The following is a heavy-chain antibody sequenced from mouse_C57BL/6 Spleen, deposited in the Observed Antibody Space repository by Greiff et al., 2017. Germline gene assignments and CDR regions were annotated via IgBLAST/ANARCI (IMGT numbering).Heavy chain of an antibody. Sequence: VQLQQSGPELVKPGASVKISCKASGYAFSSSWMNWVKQRPGKGLEWIGRIYPGDGDTNYNGKFKGKATLTADKSSSTAYLQLSRLTSEDSAVYFCGSGICDGYEVSYFDYWGQGTTLTVSS. J-gene: IGHJ2*01. CDR1: GYAFSSSW. CDR2: IYPGDGDT. D-gene: IGHD2-3*01. V-gene: IGHV1-82*01. CDR3: GSGICDGYEVSYFDY.